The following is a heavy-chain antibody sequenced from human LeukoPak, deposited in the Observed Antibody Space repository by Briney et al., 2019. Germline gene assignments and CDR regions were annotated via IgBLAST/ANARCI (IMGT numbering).Heavy chain of an antibody. V-gene: IGHV4-34*01. J-gene: IGHJ4*02. CDR2: INHSGST. Sequence: SETLSLTCAVYGGSFSGYYWSWIRQPPGKGLEWIGEINHSGSTNYNPSLKSRVTISADTSKNQFSLKLSSVTAADTAVYYCAREPSDFWSGYYSIWGQGTLVTVSS. D-gene: IGHD3-3*01. CDR3: AREPSDFWSGYYSI. CDR1: GGSFSGYY.